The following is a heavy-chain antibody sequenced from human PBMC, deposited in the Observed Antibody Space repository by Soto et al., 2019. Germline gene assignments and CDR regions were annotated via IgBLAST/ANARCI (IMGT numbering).Heavy chain of an antibody. CDR1: GFTFRIYS. D-gene: IGHD3-16*01. Sequence: GGSLRLSCAASGFTFRIYSMHWVRQSPGKGLEWVAVMWYDGTNKYYGESVKGRFTISRDNSENTLYLQMNSLRVEDTAVYYCARDATFGTKGGSFDIWGHGTLVTVSS. J-gene: IGHJ3*02. CDR2: MWYDGTNK. CDR3: ARDATFGTKGGSFDI. V-gene: IGHV3-33*01.